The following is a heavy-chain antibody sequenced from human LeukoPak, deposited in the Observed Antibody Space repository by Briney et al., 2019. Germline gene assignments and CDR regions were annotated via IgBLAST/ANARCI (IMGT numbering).Heavy chain of an antibody. D-gene: IGHD3-9*01. CDR2: IKQDGSEK. J-gene: IGHJ4*02. CDR3: ARRMTYYDILTGYYPGGFDY. V-gene: IGHV3-7*01. CDR1: GFTFSSYW. Sequence: GGSLRLSCAASGFTFSSYWMSWVRQAPGKGLEWVANIKQDGSEKYYVDSVKGRFTISRDNAKNSLYLQMNSLRAEDTAVYYCARRMTYYDILTGYYPGGFDYWGQGTLVTVSS.